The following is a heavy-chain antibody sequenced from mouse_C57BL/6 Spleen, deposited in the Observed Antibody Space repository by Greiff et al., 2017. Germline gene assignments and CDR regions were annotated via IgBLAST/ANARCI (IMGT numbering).Heavy chain of an antibody. J-gene: IGHJ3*01. V-gene: IGHV5-17*01. D-gene: IGHD2-1*01. Sequence: EVNLVESGGGLVKPGGSLKLSCAASGFTFSDYGMHWVRQAPEKGLEWVAYISSGSSTIYYADTVKGRFTISRDNAKNTLFLQMTSLRSEDTAMYYCARRDGNYFAYWGQGTLVTVSA. CDR1: GFTFSDYG. CDR3: ARRDGNYFAY. CDR2: ISSGSSTI.